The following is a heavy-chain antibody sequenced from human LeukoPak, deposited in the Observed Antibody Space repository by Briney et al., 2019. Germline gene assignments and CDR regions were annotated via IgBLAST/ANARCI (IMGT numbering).Heavy chain of an antibody. D-gene: IGHD1-26*01. CDR2: ISGRSSTI. V-gene: IGHV3-48*01. CDR3: ARDRLKSGSYYFDY. Sequence: GGSLRLSCAASAFTFSDYSMNWVSQAPGRGLEWVSCISGRSSTIYYADSVKGRFTISRDNAKRSMYLQMNSLRAEDTAVYYCARDRLKSGSYYFDYWGQGTLVTVSS. CDR1: AFTFSDYS. J-gene: IGHJ4*02.